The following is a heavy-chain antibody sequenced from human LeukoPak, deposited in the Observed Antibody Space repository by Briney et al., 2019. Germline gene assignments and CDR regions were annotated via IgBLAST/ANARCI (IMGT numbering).Heavy chain of an antibody. Sequence: PGGSLRLSCAASGFTFSSYAMHWVRHAPGKGLEWVSLITWDGGSTYYADSVKGRFTISRDNSKNSLYLQMNSLRTEDTALYYCAKGKNTGSYLSHVDYWGQGTLVTVSS. CDR2: ITWDGGST. CDR3: AKGKNTGSYLSHVDY. J-gene: IGHJ4*02. V-gene: IGHV3-43*01. CDR1: GFTFSSYA. D-gene: IGHD3-10*01.